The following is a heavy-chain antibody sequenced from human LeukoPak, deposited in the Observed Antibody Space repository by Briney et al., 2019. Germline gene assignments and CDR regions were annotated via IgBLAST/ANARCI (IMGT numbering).Heavy chain of an antibody. Sequence: PSETLSLTCTVSGGSISSYYWSWIRQPAGKGLEWIGRIYTSGSTNYNPSLKSRVTMSVDTSKNQFPLKLSSVTAADTAVYYCARDIAYDFWSGYQPYYNRFDPWGQGTLVTVSS. D-gene: IGHD3-3*01. J-gene: IGHJ5*02. CDR3: ARDIAYDFWSGYQPYYNRFDP. CDR2: IYTSGST. CDR1: GGSISSYY. V-gene: IGHV4-4*07.